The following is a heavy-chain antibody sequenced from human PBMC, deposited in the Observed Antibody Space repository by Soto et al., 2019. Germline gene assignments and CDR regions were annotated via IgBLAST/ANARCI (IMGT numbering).Heavy chain of an antibody. CDR2: IYYSGST. J-gene: IGHJ3*02. Sequence: SETLSLTCTVSGGSISSYYWSWIRQPPGKGLEWIGYIYYSGSTNYNPSLKSRVTISVDTSKKQFSLKMYSVTAADTAVYYCARHGGSHDAFDIWGQGRMVTVSS. CDR3: ARHGGSHDAFDI. D-gene: IGHD1-26*01. CDR1: GGSISSYY. V-gene: IGHV4-59*08.